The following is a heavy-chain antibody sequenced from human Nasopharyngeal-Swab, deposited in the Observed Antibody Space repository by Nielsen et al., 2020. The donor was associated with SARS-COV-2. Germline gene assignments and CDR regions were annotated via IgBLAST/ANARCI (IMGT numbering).Heavy chain of an antibody. J-gene: IGHJ4*02. CDR2: INHSGGT. CDR3: ARRGDYIWGSYRKPIDY. V-gene: IGHV4-34*01. D-gene: IGHD3-16*02. Sequence: WIRQPPGKRLEWIGEINHSGGTNYNPSLKSRVTISVDTSKNQFSLKLSSVTAADTAVYYCARRGDYIWGSYRKPIDYWGQGTLVTVSS.